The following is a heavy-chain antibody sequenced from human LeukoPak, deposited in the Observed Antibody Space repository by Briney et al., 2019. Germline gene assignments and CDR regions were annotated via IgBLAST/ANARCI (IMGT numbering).Heavy chain of an antibody. J-gene: IGHJ3*02. CDR2: IYYSGST. Sequence: SETLSLTCTVSGGSISSSSYYWGWIRQPPGKGLEWIGSIYYSGSTYYNPSLKSRVTISVDTSKNQFSLKLSSVTAADTAVYYCARPSGYSSGWYDAFDIWGQGTMVTVSS. D-gene: IGHD6-19*01. CDR1: GGSISSSSYY. CDR3: ARPSGYSSGWYDAFDI. V-gene: IGHV4-39*01.